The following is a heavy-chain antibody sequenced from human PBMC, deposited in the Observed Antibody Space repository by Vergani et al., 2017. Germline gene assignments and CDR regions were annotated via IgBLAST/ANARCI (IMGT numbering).Heavy chain of an antibody. Sequence: QVTLKESGPALVKPTQTLTLTCTFSGFSLSTSGIRVSWIRQPPGKALEWLARIDWDDDKFYSTSLKTRLTISKDTTKNQVVLTMTNMDPVDTATYYCARSGYSSGWYVWDYWGQGTLVTVSS. CDR1: GFSLSTSGIR. V-gene: IGHV2-70*04. D-gene: IGHD6-19*01. CDR3: ARSGYSSGWYVWDY. CDR2: IDWDDDK. J-gene: IGHJ4*02.